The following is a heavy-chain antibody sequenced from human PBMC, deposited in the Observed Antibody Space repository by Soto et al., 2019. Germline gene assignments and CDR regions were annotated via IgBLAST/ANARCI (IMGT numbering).Heavy chain of an antibody. CDR3: AGDLGSRDGPNS. Sequence: PSXTLSLTCTVSGGSISSYYWSWVRQPPGKGLEWIGYIYYSGSTNYNPSLKSRFTISRDNAKNSLYLQMNSLRAEDTAVYYCAGDLGSRDGPNSWGQGTLVTVSS. CDR2: IYYSGST. V-gene: IGHV4-59*12. D-gene: IGHD2-2*01. J-gene: IGHJ4*02. CDR1: GGSISSYY.